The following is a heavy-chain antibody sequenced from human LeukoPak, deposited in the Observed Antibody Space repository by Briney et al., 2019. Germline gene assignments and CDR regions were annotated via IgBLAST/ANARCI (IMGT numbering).Heavy chain of an antibody. CDR1: GFIFNNCA. V-gene: IGHV3-23*01. D-gene: IGHD1-7*01. CDR3: AKVWRENYRDAFDF. Sequence: PGGSLRLSCAASGFIFNNCAMMWVRQAPGKGLEWVSGISTSGDDKYYADSVKGRFIISRDNSKDTLYLQMSSLRAEDTAVYYCAKVWRENYRDAFDFWGQGTMVTVSS. CDR2: ISTSGDDK. J-gene: IGHJ3*01.